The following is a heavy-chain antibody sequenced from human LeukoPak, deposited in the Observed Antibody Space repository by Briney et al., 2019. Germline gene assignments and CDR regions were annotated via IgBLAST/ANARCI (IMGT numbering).Heavy chain of an antibody. CDR3: TRAITGTTPWFDP. Sequence: GGSLRLSCTASGFTFGDYAMSWVRQAPGKGLEWVGFIRSKAYGGTTEYAASVKGRFTISRDDSKSIAYLQVNSLKTEDTAVYYCTRAITGTTPWFDPWGQGTLVTVSS. CDR2: IRSKAYGGTT. D-gene: IGHD1-7*01. V-gene: IGHV3-49*04. CDR1: GFTFGDYA. J-gene: IGHJ5*02.